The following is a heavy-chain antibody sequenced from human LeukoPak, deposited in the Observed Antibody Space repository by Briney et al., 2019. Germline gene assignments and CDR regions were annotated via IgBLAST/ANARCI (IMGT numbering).Heavy chain of an antibody. J-gene: IGHJ4*02. D-gene: IGHD3-10*01. Sequence: GGSLRLSCVASGFAFSSYTMNWVRQAPGKGPEWVSYISSGSSIMYYADSVKGRFTISRDNAKNSLYLQMNSLRDEDTAVYYCARSYGGRNYFDYWGQGTLVTVSS. CDR3: ARSYGGRNYFDY. CDR2: ISSGSSIM. V-gene: IGHV3-48*02. CDR1: GFAFSSYT.